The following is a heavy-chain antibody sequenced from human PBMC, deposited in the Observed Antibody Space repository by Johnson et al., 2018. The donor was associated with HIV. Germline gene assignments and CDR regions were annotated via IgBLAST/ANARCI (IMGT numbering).Heavy chain of an antibody. CDR1: GFTFSASA. V-gene: IGHV3-30*04. D-gene: IGHD6-6*01. Sequence: QVQLVESGGGVVQPGRSLRLSCAASGFTFSASAMHWVRQAPGKGLEWVAVISYVGTNEDYADSVKGRFTISRDNSKNTLYLQMNSLRAEDTAVYYSARDGEDSTSSSGAFDIWGQGTMVTVSS. CDR2: ISYVGTNE. J-gene: IGHJ3*02. CDR3: ARDGEDSTSSSGAFDI.